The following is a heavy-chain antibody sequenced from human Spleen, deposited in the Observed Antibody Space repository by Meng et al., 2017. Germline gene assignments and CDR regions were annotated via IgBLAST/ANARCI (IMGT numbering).Heavy chain of an antibody. Sequence: SETLSLTCSVSGDSISSGGYYWSWVRQHAGKGLEWTGYIYYSGSTYYIPALKSLVIISLKLSSVTAADTAVYYCARLPYGDYGVYYFDYWGQGTLVTVSS. D-gene: IGHD4-17*01. CDR2: IYYSGST. CDR3: ARLPYGDYGVYYFDY. V-gene: IGHV4-31*01. J-gene: IGHJ4*02. CDR1: GDSISSGGYY.